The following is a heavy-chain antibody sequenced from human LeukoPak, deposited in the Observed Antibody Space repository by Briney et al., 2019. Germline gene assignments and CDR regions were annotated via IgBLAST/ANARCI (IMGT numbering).Heavy chain of an antibody. Sequence: ASVKVSCKAFGYTFTGYWMHWVRQAPGQGPEWMGWINTNTGNPTYAQGFTGRFVFSLDTSVSTAYLQISSLKAEDTAVYYCARDGDPIAAAQDGFDYWGQGTLVTVSS. CDR1: GYTFTGYW. V-gene: IGHV7-4-1*02. J-gene: IGHJ4*02. CDR2: INTNTGNP. CDR3: ARDGDPIAAAQDGFDY. D-gene: IGHD6-13*01.